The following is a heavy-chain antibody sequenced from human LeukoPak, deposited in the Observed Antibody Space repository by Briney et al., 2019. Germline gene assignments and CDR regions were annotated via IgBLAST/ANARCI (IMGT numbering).Heavy chain of an antibody. J-gene: IGHJ5*02. CDR2: INPNSGGT. V-gene: IGHV1-2*02. D-gene: IGHD2-2*01. Sequence: ASVKVSCKASGYTFTGYYMHWVRQAPGQGLEWMGWINPNSGGTNYAQKFQGRVTMTRDTSISTAYMELSRLRSDDTAVYYCARDPRYCSSTSCYGNNWFDPWGQGTLVTVSS. CDR1: GYTFTGYY. CDR3: ARDPRYCSSTSCYGNNWFDP.